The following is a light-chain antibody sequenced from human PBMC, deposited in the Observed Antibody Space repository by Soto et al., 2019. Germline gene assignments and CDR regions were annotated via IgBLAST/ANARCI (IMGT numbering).Light chain of an antibody. J-gene: IGKJ4*01. CDR2: GAS. V-gene: IGKV3D-15*01. Sequence: EIVMTQSPATLSVSPGERATHSCRASQSISSNLAWYQQKPGQAPRLLIYGASTRATGIPARFSGSGSGTEFALTISSLQSEDFAVYYCQQYNNRPPLTFGGGTKV. CDR3: QQYNNRPPLT. CDR1: QSISSN.